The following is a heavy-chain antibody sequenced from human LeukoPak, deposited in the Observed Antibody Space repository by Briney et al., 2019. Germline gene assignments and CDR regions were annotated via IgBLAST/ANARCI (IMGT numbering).Heavy chain of an antibody. J-gene: IGHJ4*02. D-gene: IGHD6-13*01. CDR2: IYSGGST. V-gene: IGHV3-66*01. Sequence: GGSLRLSCAASGFTVSSNYMSWVRQDPGKGLEWVSIIYSGGSTYYADSVKGRFTISRDNSKNTLYLQMNSLRAEDTAVYYCARVGVAAAGDYSGQGTLVTVSS. CDR3: ARVGVAAAGDY. CDR1: GFTVSSNY.